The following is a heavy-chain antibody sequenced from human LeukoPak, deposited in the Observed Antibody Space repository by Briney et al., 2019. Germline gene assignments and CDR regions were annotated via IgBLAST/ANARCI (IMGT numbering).Heavy chain of an antibody. V-gene: IGHV3-66*01. D-gene: IGHD5-18*01. J-gene: IGHJ4*02. Sequence: GGSLRLSCAASGFTVSSNYMSWVRQAPGKGLEWVSVIYSGGSTYYADSVKGRFTISRDNSKNTLYLQMNSLRAEDTAVYYCARGLDTAMGTGGDSWGQGTLVTVSS. CDR1: GFTVSSNY. CDR2: IYSGGST. CDR3: ARGLDTAMGTGGDS.